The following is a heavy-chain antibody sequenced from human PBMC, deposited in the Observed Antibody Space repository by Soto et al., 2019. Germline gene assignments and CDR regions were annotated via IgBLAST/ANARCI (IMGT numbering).Heavy chain of an antibody. D-gene: IGHD3-10*01. CDR2: IIPIAAIA. Sequence: QVQLVQSGAEVKKPGSSVKVSCKASGGTFSRYTINWVRQAPGQGLEWMGRIIPIAAIANYTQKFQGRVPITVDKSSTTAYMELSSLRSDDTAVYYCARGSTIVRGAPSWFDPWGPGTLVTVSS. J-gene: IGHJ5*02. CDR1: GGTFSRYT. CDR3: ARGSTIVRGAPSWFDP. V-gene: IGHV1-69*02.